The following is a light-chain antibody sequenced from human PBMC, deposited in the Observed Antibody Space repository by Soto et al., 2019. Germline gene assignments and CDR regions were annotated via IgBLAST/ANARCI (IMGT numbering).Light chain of an antibody. CDR1: SSDVGGYNY. Sequence: QSVLTQPASGSGSPGQSITISCPGTSSDVGGYNYVSWYQQHPGKAPKLMIYEVSNRPSGVSNRFSGSKSGNTASLTISGLQAQDEAAYYCSSYTSGSTIVFGTGTKVTVL. J-gene: IGLJ1*01. V-gene: IGLV2-14*01. CDR3: SSYTSGSTIV. CDR2: EVS.